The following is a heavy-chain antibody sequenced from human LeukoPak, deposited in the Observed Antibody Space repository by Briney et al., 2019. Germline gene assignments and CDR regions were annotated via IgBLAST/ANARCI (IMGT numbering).Heavy chain of an antibody. J-gene: IGHJ4*02. CDR1: GYTFTSYA. V-gene: IGHV1-3*01. Sequence: ASVKVSCKASGYTFTSYAMHWVRQAPGQRLEWMGWINAGNGNTKYSQKFQGRVTITRDTSTSTAYMELRSLRSDDTAVYYCARGSDSGYDPFDYWGQGTLVTVSS. D-gene: IGHD5-12*01. CDR2: INAGNGNT. CDR3: ARGSDSGYDPFDY.